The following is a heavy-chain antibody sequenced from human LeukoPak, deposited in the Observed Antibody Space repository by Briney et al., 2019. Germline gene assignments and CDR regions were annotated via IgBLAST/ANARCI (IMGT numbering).Heavy chain of an antibody. D-gene: IGHD3-22*01. J-gene: IGHJ4*02. Sequence: GGSLRLSCAASGFTFSSYGMHWVRQAPGKGLEWVAFIRYDGSNKYYADSVKGRFTISRDNSKNTLYLQMNSLRAEDTAVYYCAKDYYYDSSGGSDYWGQGTLVTVSS. CDR3: AKDYYYDSSGGSDY. CDR2: IRYDGSNK. V-gene: IGHV3-30*02. CDR1: GFTFSSYG.